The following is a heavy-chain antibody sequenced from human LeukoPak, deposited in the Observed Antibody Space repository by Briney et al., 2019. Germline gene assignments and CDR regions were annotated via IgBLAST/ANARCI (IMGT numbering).Heavy chain of an antibody. J-gene: IGHJ5*02. D-gene: IGHD5-12*01. CDR1: GFIFSTYT. V-gene: IGHV3-64D*06. CDR2: INGDGRTT. Sequence: PGGSLRLSCSASGFIFSTYTMYWVGQAPGKGLEFVSVINGDGRTTYYADSVKGRFTISRDNSKNTLYLQMNSLRAEDTAVYYCVGDQVDNVGWLTWGQGTRVTVSS. CDR3: VGDQVDNVGWLT.